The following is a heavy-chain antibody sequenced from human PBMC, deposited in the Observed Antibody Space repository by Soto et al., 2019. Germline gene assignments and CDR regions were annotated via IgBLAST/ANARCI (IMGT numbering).Heavy chain of an antibody. CDR1: GDSVSSNSAA. J-gene: IGHJ4*02. D-gene: IGHD2-2*01. Sequence: SQTLSLTCAISGDSVSSNSAAWNWIRQSPSRGLEWLGRTYYRPKWYNDYAVSVKSRITINPDTSKNQFSLQLNSVTPEDAAVDYCARDRNIVVVPAANPYYFDYWGQGTLVTVSS. V-gene: IGHV6-1*01. CDR2: TYYRPKWYN. CDR3: ARDRNIVVVPAANPYYFDY.